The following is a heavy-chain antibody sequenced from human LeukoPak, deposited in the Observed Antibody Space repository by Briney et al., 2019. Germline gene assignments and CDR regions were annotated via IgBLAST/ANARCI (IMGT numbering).Heavy chain of an antibody. CDR3: ARSGYSSGWGALDY. J-gene: IGHJ4*02. CDR1: GFTFSSYS. CDR2: ISGSSSYT. D-gene: IGHD6-19*01. Sequence: PGGSLRLSCAASGFTFSSYSMNWVRQAPGKGLEWVSYISGSSSYTSYAGSVRGRFTISRDNAKNSLFLQMNSLRAEDTAVYYCARSGYSSGWGALDYWGQGTLVTVSS. V-gene: IGHV3-21*05.